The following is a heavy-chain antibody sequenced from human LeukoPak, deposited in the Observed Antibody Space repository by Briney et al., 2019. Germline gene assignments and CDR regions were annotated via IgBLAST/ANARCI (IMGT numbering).Heavy chain of an antibody. Sequence: PSETLSLTCAVYGGSFSGYYWSWIRQPPGKGLEWIGEINHSGSTNYNPSLKSRVTISVDTSKNQFSLKLSSVTAADTAVYYCARGYGGAGGAMRYWGQGTLVTVSS. D-gene: IGHD3-16*01. V-gene: IGHV4-34*01. J-gene: IGHJ4*02. CDR2: INHSGST. CDR1: GGSFSGYY. CDR3: ARGYGGAGGAMRY.